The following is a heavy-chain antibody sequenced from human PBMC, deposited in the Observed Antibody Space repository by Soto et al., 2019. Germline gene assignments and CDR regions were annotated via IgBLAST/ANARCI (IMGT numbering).Heavy chain of an antibody. CDR3: ARDRGGSSRVDY. Sequence: SATLSLTCTVSGGSISSGGYYWSWIRQHPGKGLEWIGYIYYSGSTYYNPSLKSRVTISVYTSKNQFSLKLSSVIAADTAVYYCARDRGGSSRVDYWGQGTLVTVSS. CDR2: IYYSGST. J-gene: IGHJ4*02. CDR1: GGSISSGGYY. V-gene: IGHV4-31*03. D-gene: IGHD3-10*01.